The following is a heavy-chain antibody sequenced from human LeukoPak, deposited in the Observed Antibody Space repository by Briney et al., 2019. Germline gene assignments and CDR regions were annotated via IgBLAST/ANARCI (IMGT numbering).Heavy chain of an antibody. J-gene: IGHJ4*02. D-gene: IGHD3-22*01. Sequence: SETLSLTCAVYGGSFSGYYWSWIRQPPGKGLEWIGEINHSGSTNYNPSLKSRVTISVDTSKNQFSLKLSSVTAADTAVYYCARDQPYYDSSGYYYWGQGTLVTVSS. CDR1: GGSFSGYY. CDR2: INHSGST. CDR3: ARDQPYYDSSGYYY. V-gene: IGHV4-34*01.